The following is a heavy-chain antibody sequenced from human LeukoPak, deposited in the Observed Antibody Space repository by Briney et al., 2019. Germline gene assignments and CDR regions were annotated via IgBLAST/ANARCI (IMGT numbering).Heavy chain of an antibody. CDR3: APTTGDY. J-gene: IGHJ4*02. V-gene: IGHV3-7*01. CDR2: INQDGSTQ. D-gene: IGHD3-10*01. CDR1: GFTFSAYW. Sequence: GSLRLSCAASGFTFSAYWMSWVRQAPGKGLGWVANINQDGSTQYYVDSVKGRFTISRDNAKNSLYLQMNSLRAEDTAVYYCAPTTGDYWGQGTLVTVSS.